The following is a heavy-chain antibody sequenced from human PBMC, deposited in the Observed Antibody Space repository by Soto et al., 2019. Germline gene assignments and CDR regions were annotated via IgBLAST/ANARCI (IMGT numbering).Heavy chain of an antibody. CDR1: GGSISSSSYY. CDR3: ARDFFDSSDYTTNWFDP. J-gene: IGHJ5*02. CDR2: IYHTGNA. D-gene: IGHD3-22*01. Sequence: PSETLSLTCTVSGGSISSSSYYWAWIRQPPGEGLEWIGSIYHTGNAYYNPSLKSRVTISVDTSKNQFSLKLTSVTAADAALYYCARDFFDSSDYTTNWFDPWGQGTLVTVS. V-gene: IGHV4-39*01.